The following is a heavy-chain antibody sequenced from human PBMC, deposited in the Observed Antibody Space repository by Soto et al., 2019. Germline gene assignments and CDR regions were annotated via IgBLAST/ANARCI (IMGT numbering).Heavy chain of an antibody. V-gene: IGHV1-3*01. CDR1: GYTLSGYA. CDR2: INAGNGNT. J-gene: IGHJ4*02. Sequence: ASVKVSCKASGYTLSGYAMHWVRQAPGQRLEWMGWINAGNGNTKYSQKFQGRVTITRDTSASTAYMEPSSLRSEDTAVYYCARAVAVPADFDYWGQGTLVTVSS. CDR3: ARAVAVPADFDY. D-gene: IGHD6-19*01.